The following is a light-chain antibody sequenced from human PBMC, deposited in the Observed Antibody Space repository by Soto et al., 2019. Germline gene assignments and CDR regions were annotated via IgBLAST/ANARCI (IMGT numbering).Light chain of an antibody. CDR2: DAS. V-gene: IGKV1-5*01. J-gene: IGKJ4*01. CDR3: QQYNSYPS. CDR1: QSISSW. Sequence: DIQMTQSPSTLSASVEDRVTITCWASQSISSWLAWYQQKPGKAPKLLIYDASSLESGVPSRFSGSGSGTEFTLTISSLQPDDFATYYCQQYNSYPSFGGGTKVEIK.